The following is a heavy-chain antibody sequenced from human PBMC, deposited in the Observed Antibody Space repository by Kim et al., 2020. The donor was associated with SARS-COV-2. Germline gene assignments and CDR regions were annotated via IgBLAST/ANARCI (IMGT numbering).Heavy chain of an antibody. CDR2: ISASGSI. CDR3: TRGLWGLDC. V-gene: IGHV3-23*01. J-gene: IGHJ4*02. D-gene: IGHD3-16*01. CDR1: GFIFSSHG. Sequence: GGSLRLSCAASGFIFSSHGMSWVRQAPGKGLEWFSGISASGSIYYSDSVKGRFTISRDNSKNTLYLQMNSLRADDTALYYCTRGLWGLDCWGQGTLVTVSS.